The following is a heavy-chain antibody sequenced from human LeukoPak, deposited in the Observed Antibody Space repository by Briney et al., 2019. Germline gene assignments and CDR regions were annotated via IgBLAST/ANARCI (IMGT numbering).Heavy chain of an antibody. D-gene: IGHD3-22*01. CDR1: GGTFSSYA. Sequence: ASVKVSCKASGGTFSSYAISWVRQAPGQGLEWMGGIIPIFGTANYAQKFQGRVTITTDESTSTAYMELSSLRSEDTAVYYCARATDYYDSSGYYLMDVWGKGTTVTVSS. CDR3: ARATDYYDSSGYYLMDV. J-gene: IGHJ6*04. CDR2: IIPIFGTA. V-gene: IGHV1-69*05.